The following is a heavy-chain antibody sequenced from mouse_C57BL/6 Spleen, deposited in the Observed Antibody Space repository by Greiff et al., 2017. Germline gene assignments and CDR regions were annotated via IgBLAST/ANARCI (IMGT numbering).Heavy chain of an antibody. CDR3: ARFITTVVGGDYFDY. CDR1: GYTFTSYW. Sequence: VQLQQPGAELVKPGASVKLSCKASGYTFTSYWMHWVKQRPGQGLEWIGMIHPNSGSTNYNEKFKSKATLTVDKSSSTAYMQLSSLTSEDSAVYYCARFITTVVGGDYFDYWGQGTTLTVSS. CDR2: IHPNSGST. J-gene: IGHJ2*01. V-gene: IGHV1-64*01. D-gene: IGHD1-1*01.